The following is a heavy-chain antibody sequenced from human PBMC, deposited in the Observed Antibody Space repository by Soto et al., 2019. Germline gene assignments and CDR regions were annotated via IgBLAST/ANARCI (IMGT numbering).Heavy chain of an antibody. CDR1: GYTFVTYG. Sequence: ASVKVSCKASGYTFVTYGISWVRQAPGQGLEWMGWISAYNGNTNYAQKLQGRVTMTTDTSTSTAYMELRSLRSDDTAIYYCARDRGRYDRDAFDYWGLGTLVTVSS. V-gene: IGHV1-18*01. J-gene: IGHJ4*02. D-gene: IGHD1-26*01. CDR2: ISAYNGNT. CDR3: ARDRGRYDRDAFDY.